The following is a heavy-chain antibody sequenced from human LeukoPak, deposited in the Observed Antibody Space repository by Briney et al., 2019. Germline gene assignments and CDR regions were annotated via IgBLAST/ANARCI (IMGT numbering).Heavy chain of an antibody. CDR3: ATGRVQLDY. Sequence: PGRSLRLSCAASGFIFDGYAMNWVRQAPGKGLEWVAQVSKDGSATFYADSVRGRFTISRDNSKNTLSLQMDNLRVDDTAVYFCATGRVQLDYWAREPWSASPQ. V-gene: IGHV3-30*03. D-gene: IGHD3-10*01. CDR1: GFIFDGYA. J-gene: IGHJ4*02. CDR2: VSKDGSAT.